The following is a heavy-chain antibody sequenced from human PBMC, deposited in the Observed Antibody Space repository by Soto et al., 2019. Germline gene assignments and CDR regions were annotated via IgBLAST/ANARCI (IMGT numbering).Heavy chain of an antibody. D-gene: IGHD6-13*01. CDR3: ASSHAGAHITAAVH. Sequence: SETLSLTCTVSGGSISSGNYYWSWIRQPPGKGLEWIGFISYSGTTHYSASLRSRVSISVDTSKKQFSLDLSSVTAADTAVYYCASSHAGAHITAAVHWGQGTLVTVSS. CDR1: GGSISSGNYY. CDR2: ISYSGTT. J-gene: IGHJ4*02. V-gene: IGHV4-30-4*01.